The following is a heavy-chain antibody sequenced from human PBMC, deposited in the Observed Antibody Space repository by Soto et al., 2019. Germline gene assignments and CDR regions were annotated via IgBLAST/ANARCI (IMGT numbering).Heavy chain of an antibody. D-gene: IGHD6-19*01. CDR1: GGSISSYY. CDR3: ARLFGGSGWNGAFDI. CDR2: IYYSGSA. V-gene: IGHV4-59*08. Sequence: QVQLQESGPGLVKPSETLSLTCTVSGGSISSYYWSWIRQPPGKGLERIGYIYYSGSANYNPSLKSRVTISVDTSKNQCSLKLGSVTAADTAVYYCARLFGGSGWNGAFDIWGQGTMVTVSS. J-gene: IGHJ3*02.